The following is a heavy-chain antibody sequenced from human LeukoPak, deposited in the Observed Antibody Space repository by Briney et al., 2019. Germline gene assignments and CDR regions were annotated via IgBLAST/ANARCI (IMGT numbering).Heavy chain of an antibody. Sequence: ASVKVSCNASGYTFTNYGISWVRQAPGQGLEWIGWISAYNDNTNHARKFQGRVTMTTDTSTSTAYMEVRSLRSDDAAVYYCARDGRFLEWLLWDDAFDIWGQGTMVTVSS. CDR2: ISAYNDNT. CDR3: ARDGRFLEWLLWDDAFDI. V-gene: IGHV1-18*01. D-gene: IGHD3-3*01. CDR1: GYTFTNYG. J-gene: IGHJ3*02.